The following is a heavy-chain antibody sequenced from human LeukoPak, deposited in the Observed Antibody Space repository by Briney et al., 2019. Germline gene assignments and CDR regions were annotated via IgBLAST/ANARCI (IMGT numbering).Heavy chain of an antibody. J-gene: IGHJ4*02. D-gene: IGHD6-13*01. Sequence: GASVKVSCKASGGTFSSYAISWVRQAPGQGLGWMGGIIPIFGTANYAQKFQGRVTITADESTSTAYMELSSLRSEDTAVYYCALRRIAENQARFDYWGQGTLVTVSS. V-gene: IGHV1-69*13. CDR1: GGTFSSYA. CDR2: IIPIFGTA. CDR3: ALRRIAENQARFDY.